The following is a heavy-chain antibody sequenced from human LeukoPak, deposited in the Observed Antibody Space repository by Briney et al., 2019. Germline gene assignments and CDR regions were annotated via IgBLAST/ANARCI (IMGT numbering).Heavy chain of an antibody. Sequence: PGGSLRPSCTASGFTFSDYDMNWVRLAPGEGLEWVSSISGRSSHMYYTDSAKGRFTISRDNAKNSLYLQMNSLRAEDTAVYYCARAFPPLRTSAAGDFWGQGTLVTVSS. CDR1: GFTFSDYD. J-gene: IGHJ4*02. V-gene: IGHV3-21*06. CDR3: ARAFPPLRTSAAGDF. CDR2: ISGRSSHM. D-gene: IGHD6-25*01.